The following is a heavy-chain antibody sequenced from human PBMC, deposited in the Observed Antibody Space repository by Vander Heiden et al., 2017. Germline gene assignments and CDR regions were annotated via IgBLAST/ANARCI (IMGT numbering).Heavy chain of an antibody. Sequence: QVQLVQSGAEVKKPGASVKVSCKASGYTFTSYYMHWGRQALGQGLEWIGIINPSGGSTTYAQNFQGRITMTRDTSTSTVYMELSSLRSEDTAVYYCARPAGPTTVDIDYWGQGTLVTVSS. CDR1: GYTFTSYY. J-gene: IGHJ4*02. V-gene: IGHV1-46*01. D-gene: IGHD4-17*01. CDR3: ARPAGPTTVDIDY. CDR2: INPSGGST.